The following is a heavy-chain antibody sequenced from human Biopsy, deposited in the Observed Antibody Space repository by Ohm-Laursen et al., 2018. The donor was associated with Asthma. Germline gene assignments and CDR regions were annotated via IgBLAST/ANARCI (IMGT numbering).Heavy chain of an antibody. V-gene: IGHV3-30-3*01. J-gene: IGHJ4*02. CDR2: ITFDGSTQ. CDR3: SRDTLGYYFDI. Sequence: SLRLSCAASGAHFGSYNMHWARQAPGKGLEWVAVITFDGSTQRYGNSVKGRFTISRDNAKNMLFLQMNSLRSDDTAVYYCSRDTLGYYFDIWGPGTQVTVSS. D-gene: IGHD6-13*01. CDR1: GAHFGSYN.